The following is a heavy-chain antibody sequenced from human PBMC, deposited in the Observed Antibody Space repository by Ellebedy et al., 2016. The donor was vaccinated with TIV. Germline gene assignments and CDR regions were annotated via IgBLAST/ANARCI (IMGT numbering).Heavy chain of an antibody. Sequence: SVKVSCXTSGGTLTKHGISWVRQAPGQGLEWLGGIIPLSGTTIYAPKFQGRLKMTADESTGTTYMALSTLTSDDTAVYYCARFGNDIVLGPGAVSDHGFDIWGQGTLITVSS. CDR2: IIPLSGTT. CDR3: ARFGNDIVLGPGAVSDHGFDI. J-gene: IGHJ3*02. D-gene: IGHD2-2*01. V-gene: IGHV1-69*13. CDR1: GGTLTKHG.